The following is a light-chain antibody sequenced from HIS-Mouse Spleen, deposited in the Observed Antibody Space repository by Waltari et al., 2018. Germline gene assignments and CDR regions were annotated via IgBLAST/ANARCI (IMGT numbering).Light chain of an antibody. V-gene: IGKV1-9*01. CDR3: QQLNSYPPT. J-gene: IGKJ4*01. CDR1: QGISSY. CDR2: AAS. Sequence: DIQLTQSPSFLSASVGDGVTITCRASQGISSYLAWYQQKPGKAPKLLIYAASTLQSGVPSRFSGSGSGTEFTLTISSLQPEDFATYYCQQLNSYPPTFGGGTKVEIK.